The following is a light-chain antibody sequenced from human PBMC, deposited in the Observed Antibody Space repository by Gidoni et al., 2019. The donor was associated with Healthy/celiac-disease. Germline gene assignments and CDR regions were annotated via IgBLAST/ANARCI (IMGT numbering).Light chain of an antibody. V-gene: IGKV1-5*03. Sequence: DIQMTQSPSTMSASVGDRVTITCRASQSISSWLAWYQQKPGKAPKLLIYKASSLESGVPSRLSRSGSGTEFTLTISSLQPDDFATDYCQQYNSYSLTFGGGTKVEIK. CDR1: QSISSW. CDR3: QQYNSYSLT. J-gene: IGKJ4*01. CDR2: KAS.